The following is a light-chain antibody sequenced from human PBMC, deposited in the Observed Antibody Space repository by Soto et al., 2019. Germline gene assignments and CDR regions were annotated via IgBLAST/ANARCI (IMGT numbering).Light chain of an antibody. CDR2: DAT. Sequence: DIQITQSPSTLSASVGDRVTITCRASQSISRWLAWYPQTPGKAPKILIHDATSLESGVPSRFSCSGAGTEFTRTISSLQPDDVATDYCQHYNSYSEAFGQGTKVDIK. CDR3: QHYNSYSEA. V-gene: IGKV1-5*01. J-gene: IGKJ1*01. CDR1: QSISRW.